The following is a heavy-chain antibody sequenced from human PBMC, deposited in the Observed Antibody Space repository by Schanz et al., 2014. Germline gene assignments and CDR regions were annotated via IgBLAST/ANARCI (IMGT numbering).Heavy chain of an antibody. CDR1: GFTLSSYG. CDR2: IWFDGTNK. J-gene: IGHJ4*02. CDR3: ARDPNTSAWLPYFDT. V-gene: IGHV3-33*01. Sequence: QVQLVESGGGVVQPGRSLRLSCSASGFTLSSYGMHWVRQAPGKGLEWLAVIWFDGTNKYNADSVKGRFTISRDTSKNTLYLLLNSLRAEDTAVYYCARDPNTSAWLPYFDTWGQGTLVTVSS. D-gene: IGHD6-19*01.